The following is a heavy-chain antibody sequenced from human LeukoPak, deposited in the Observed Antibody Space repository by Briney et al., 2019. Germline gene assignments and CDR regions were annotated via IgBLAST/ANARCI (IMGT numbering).Heavy chain of an antibody. CDR1: GFTFSSYD. CDR3: ARGLYSSGWYVPELDY. CDR2: ITTRGDT. D-gene: IGHD6-19*01. V-gene: IGHV3-13*04. Sequence: PGGSLRLSCAASGFTFSSYDMHWVRQATGKGLEWVSAITTRGDTYYSGPVKGRFTISGENAKNSLYLQMNSLRAGDTAVYYCARGLYSSGWYVPELDYWGQGTLVAVSS. J-gene: IGHJ4*02.